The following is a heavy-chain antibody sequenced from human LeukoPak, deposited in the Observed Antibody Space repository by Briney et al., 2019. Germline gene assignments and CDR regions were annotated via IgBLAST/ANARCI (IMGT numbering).Heavy chain of an antibody. CDR2: ISTDGRNV. D-gene: IGHD3-10*01. V-gene: IGHV3-74*01. CDR1: GFTFSSYW. Sequence: GGSLRLSCAASGFTFSSYWMHWVRQAPGKGLVWVSLISTDGRNVNYADSVKGRFTISRDNAKNTLYLQLNSLRAGDTAVYYCARGASSGYRIDYWGQGTLVTVSS. J-gene: IGHJ4*02. CDR3: ARGASSGYRIDY.